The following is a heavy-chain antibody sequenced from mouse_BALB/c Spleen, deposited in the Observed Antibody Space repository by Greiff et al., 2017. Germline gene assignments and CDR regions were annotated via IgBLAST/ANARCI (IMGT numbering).Heavy chain of an antibody. CDR2: ISSGGSYT. D-gene: IGHD1-1*01. J-gene: IGHJ2*01. CDR3: ARNPDYYGSRGSYCDY. CDR1: GFTFSSYA. V-gene: IGHV5-9-4*01. Sequence: DVQLQESGGGLVKPGGSLKLSCAASGFTFSSYAMSWVRQSPEKRLEWVAEISSGGSYTYYPDTVTGRFTISRDNAKNTLYLEMSSLRSEDTAMYYCARNPDYYGSRGSYCDYWGQGTTLTVSS.